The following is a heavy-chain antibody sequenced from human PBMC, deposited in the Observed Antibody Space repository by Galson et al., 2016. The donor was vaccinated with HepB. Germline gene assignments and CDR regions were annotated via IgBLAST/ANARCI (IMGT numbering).Heavy chain of an antibody. J-gene: IGHJ6*02. D-gene: IGHD1-14*01. CDR3: AKSTEGLLRFSGMDV. CDR1: GFTLRSYS. V-gene: IGHV3-21*01. Sequence: SLRLSCAASGFTLRSYSMTWVRQAPGKGLEWVSSTGTGTGYKYYAGSVRGRFTISRDDPGNSLHLQMNSLRAEDTAVYFCAKSTEGLLRFSGMDVWGQGTTVTVSS. CDR2: TGTGTGYK.